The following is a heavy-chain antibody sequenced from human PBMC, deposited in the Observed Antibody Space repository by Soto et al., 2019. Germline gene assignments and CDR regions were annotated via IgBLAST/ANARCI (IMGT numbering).Heavy chain of an antibody. Sequence: GGSLRLSCATSGFTFSNYRMNWVREAPGKGLEWVASISGSGKDTFYRDSVKGRFTISRDNAESSLVLQMNSLTVDDAAVYHCARVHLVRTSSYYCGMDVWGPGTTVTVSS. V-gene: IGHV3-21*06. J-gene: IGHJ6*02. CDR2: ISGSGKDT. D-gene: IGHD6-6*01. CDR1: GFTFSNYR. CDR3: ARVHLVRTSSYYCGMDV.